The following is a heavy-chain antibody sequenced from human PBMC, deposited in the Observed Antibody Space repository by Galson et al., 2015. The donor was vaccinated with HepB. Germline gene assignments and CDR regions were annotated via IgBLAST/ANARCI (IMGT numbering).Heavy chain of an antibody. CDR1: GITVSDYY. Sequence: LRLSCAASGITVSDYYMSWIRQAPGKGLEWVSYFSSSGSTIYYADSVKGRFTITRDNAKNSLYLQMNSLRVEDTAVYYCARIKGAGVRLFDYWGQGTLVTVSS. CDR2: FSSSGSTI. V-gene: IGHV3-11*01. D-gene: IGHD3-10*01. J-gene: IGHJ4*02. CDR3: ARIKGAGVRLFDY.